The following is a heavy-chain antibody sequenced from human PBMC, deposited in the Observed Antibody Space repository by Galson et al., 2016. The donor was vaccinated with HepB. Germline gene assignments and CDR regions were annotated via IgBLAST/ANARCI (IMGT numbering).Heavy chain of an antibody. Sequence: SVKVSCKASGYTFITYEINWVRQAPGQGLEWMGLINPSRDSTVYEQRFQGRVTMTRDTSKNTVCMELSGLKSEDTAIYYCARRRRGDSRAFDFWGQGALVTVS. J-gene: IGHJ4*02. D-gene: IGHD2-21*02. CDR2: INPSRDST. V-gene: IGHV1-8*01. CDR1: GYTFITYE. CDR3: ARRRRGDSRAFDF.